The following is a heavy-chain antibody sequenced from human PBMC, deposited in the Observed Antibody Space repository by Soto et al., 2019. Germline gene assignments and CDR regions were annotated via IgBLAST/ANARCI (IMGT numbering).Heavy chain of an antibody. CDR2: IGTAGDT. Sequence: EVQLVESGGGLIQPGGSLRLSCAASGFTFSSYDMHWVRQATGKGLEWVSAIGTAGDTYYPGSVKGRFTISRENAKNSLYLQMNRLRAGDTALYYCARGWLATGGSLSYIDVWGTGTTVTVSS. D-gene: IGHD6-13*01. CDR3: ARGWLATGGSLSYIDV. J-gene: IGHJ6*03. V-gene: IGHV3-13*01. CDR1: GFTFSSYD.